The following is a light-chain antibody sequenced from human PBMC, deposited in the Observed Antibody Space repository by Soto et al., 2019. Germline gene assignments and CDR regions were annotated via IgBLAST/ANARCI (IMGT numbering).Light chain of an antibody. Sequence: QSALTQPASVSGSPGQSITISCTGTSSDIGAYNYVSWYQQHPGKAPKLMIYDVSNRPSGVSNRFSGSKSGHTASLTISGLQAEDEADYYCSSYTSSSTVVFGGGTKLTAL. CDR1: SSDIGAYNY. CDR3: SSYTSSSTVV. V-gene: IGLV2-14*01. CDR2: DVS. J-gene: IGLJ2*01.